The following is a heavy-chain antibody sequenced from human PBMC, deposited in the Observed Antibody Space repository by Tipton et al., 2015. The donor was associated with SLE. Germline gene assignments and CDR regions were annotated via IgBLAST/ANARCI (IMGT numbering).Heavy chain of an antibody. D-gene: IGHD1-7*01. V-gene: IGHV4-59*06. CDR2: IYYSGST. J-gene: IGHJ4*02. CDR3: ANAREVLELRY. CDR1: GVSINSHY. Sequence: TLSLTCTVSGVSINSHYWSWIRQPPGKGLEWIGYIYYSGSTYYNPSLKSRVTISVDTSKNQFSLKLSSVTAADTAVYYCANAREVLELRYWGQGTLVTVSS.